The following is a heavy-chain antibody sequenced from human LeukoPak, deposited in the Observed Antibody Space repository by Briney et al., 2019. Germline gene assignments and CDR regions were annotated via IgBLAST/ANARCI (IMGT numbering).Heavy chain of an antibody. CDR2: IYKNGGT. J-gene: IGHJ2*01. CDR1: GGSISSYY. D-gene: IGHD6-19*01. CDR3: ARDREWLIPGYFDL. V-gene: IGHV4-4*07. Sequence: LETLSLTCTVSGGSISSYYWSWIRQSAGKGLEWIGRIYKNGGTYYNPSLKSRVTMSVDTSKNQFSLKLNSVTAADTALYYCARDREWLIPGYFDLWGRGSLVTVSS.